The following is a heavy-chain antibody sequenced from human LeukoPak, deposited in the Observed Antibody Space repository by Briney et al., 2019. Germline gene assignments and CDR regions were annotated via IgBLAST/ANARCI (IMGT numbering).Heavy chain of an antibody. CDR2: ISYDGSNI. CDR1: GFDFNNYV. J-gene: IGHJ4*02. D-gene: IGHD5-24*01. Sequence: GGSLRLSCAASGFDFNNYVMPWVRQAPGKGLEWVAVISYDGSNIYYSDSVKGRFTISRDNSKHTVYVQMSSLRPGDTAVYYCARERATTETFDYCGERALVTVSS. CDR3: ARERATTETFDY. V-gene: IGHV3-30*04.